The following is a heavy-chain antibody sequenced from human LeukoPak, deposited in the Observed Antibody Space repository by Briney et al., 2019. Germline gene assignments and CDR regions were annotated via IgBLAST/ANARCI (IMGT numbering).Heavy chain of an antibody. CDR3: ARSSGWYDWFDP. CDR1: GYTFTGYY. Sequence: ASVKVSCKASGYTFTGYYMHWVRQAPGQGLEWMGWINPNSGDTDYAQRFQGRVTMTRDTSISTAYMELSRLRSDDTAVYYCARSSGWYDWFDPWGQGTLVTVSS. D-gene: IGHD6-19*01. V-gene: IGHV1-2*02. J-gene: IGHJ5*02. CDR2: INPNSGDT.